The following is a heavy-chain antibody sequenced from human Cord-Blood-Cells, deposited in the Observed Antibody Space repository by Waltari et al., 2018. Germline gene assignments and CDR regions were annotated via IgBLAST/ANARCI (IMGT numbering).Heavy chain of an antibody. Sequence: QVQLVQSGAEVKKPGASVKVSCKASGYTFTGYYMHWVRQAPGQGLEWMGWINPNSGGTNYAQKFQGRVTMTRDTSISTAYMELSRLRSDDTAVYYCARDPHIVVVPAAIGWFDPWGQGTLVTVSS. CDR1: GYTFTGYY. CDR3: ARDPHIVVVPAAIGWFDP. J-gene: IGHJ5*02. CDR2: INPNSGGT. V-gene: IGHV1-2*02. D-gene: IGHD2-2*02.